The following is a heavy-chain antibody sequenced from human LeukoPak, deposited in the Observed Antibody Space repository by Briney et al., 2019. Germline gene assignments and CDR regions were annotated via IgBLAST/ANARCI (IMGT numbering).Heavy chain of an antibody. CDR2: IYYSGST. D-gene: IGHD3-9*01. V-gene: IGHV4-59*08. Sequence: ETLSLTCTVSGGSISRYYWSWLRQPPGKGLEGTGYIYYSGSTNYNPSLKSRVTISVDTSKNQFSLNLSSVSAADTAVYYWARRNLLTGYYYFDYWGRGTLVSVS. J-gene: IGHJ4*02. CDR3: ARRNLLTGYYYFDY. CDR1: GGSISRYY.